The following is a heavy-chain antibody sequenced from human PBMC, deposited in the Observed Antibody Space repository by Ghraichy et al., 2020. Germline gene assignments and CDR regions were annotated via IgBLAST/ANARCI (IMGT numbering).Heavy chain of an antibody. J-gene: IGHJ4*02. Sequence: GGSLRLSCAASGFTFSSYAMHWVRQAPGKGLEWVAVISYDGSNKYYADSVKGRFTISRDNSKNTLYLQMNSLRAEDTAVYYCARDRLTYFDCWGQGTLVTVS. V-gene: IGHV3-30*04. D-gene: IGHD2-21*01. CDR1: GFTFSSYA. CDR3: ARDRLTYFDC. CDR2: ISYDGSNK.